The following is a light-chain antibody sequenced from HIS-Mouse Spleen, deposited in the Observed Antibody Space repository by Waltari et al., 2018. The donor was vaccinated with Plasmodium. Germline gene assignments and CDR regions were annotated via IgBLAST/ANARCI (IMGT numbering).Light chain of an antibody. CDR2: EDS. CDR1: ALPKKY. J-gene: IGLJ3*02. Sequence: SYELTQPPSVSVSPGQTARITCSGDALPKKYAYWYQQKSGQAPVLFIYEDSKRPSGIPERFSGSSSGTMATLTISGAQVEDEADYYCYSTDSSGNHSRVFGGGTKLTVL. CDR3: YSTDSSGNHSRV. V-gene: IGLV3-10*01.